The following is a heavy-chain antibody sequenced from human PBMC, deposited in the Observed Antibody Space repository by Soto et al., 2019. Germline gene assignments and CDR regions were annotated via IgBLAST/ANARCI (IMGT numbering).Heavy chain of an antibody. CDR2: IYYSGST. CDR3: ARLPHSSSWNWFDP. D-gene: IGHD6-13*01. Sequence: SETLSLTCTVSGGSISSYYWSWIRQPPGKGLEWIGYIYYSGSTNYNPSLKSRVTISVDTSKNQFSLKLSSVTAADTAVYYCARLPHSSSWNWFDPWGQGTLVTVSS. CDR1: GGSISSYY. J-gene: IGHJ5*02. V-gene: IGHV4-59*01.